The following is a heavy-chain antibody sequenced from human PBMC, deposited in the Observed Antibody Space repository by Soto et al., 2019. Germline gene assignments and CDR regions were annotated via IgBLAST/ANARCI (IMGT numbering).Heavy chain of an antibody. V-gene: IGHV2-5*01. D-gene: IGHD3-16*01. CDR2: VHWNDDK. CDR1: GFSLSTTGEG. Sequence: QITLKEAGPTLVKPTQTLTLTCTFSGFSLSTTGEGVFWIRQPPVKAPEWLALVHWNDDKRYSPSLRPRLTIRKDTSRNQVVISLTNLDPVDTGPYYCAHRRLRDTRPEYTGLDVWGQGTTDIVSS. CDR3: AHRRLRDTRPEYTGLDV. J-gene: IGHJ6*02.